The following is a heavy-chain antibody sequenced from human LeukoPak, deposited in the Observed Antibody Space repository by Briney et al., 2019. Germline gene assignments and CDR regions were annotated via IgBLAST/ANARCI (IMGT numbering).Heavy chain of an antibody. V-gene: IGHV4-34*01. CDR1: GGSFSGYY. J-gene: IGHJ5*02. Sequence: SETLSLTCDVNGGSFSGYYWSWIRQPPGKGLEWIGEITHSGSTNYNPSLKSRVTISVEKSKNHFALKLTSVTAADTAVYYCARGLRFGTSWFDPWGQGTLVTISS. D-gene: IGHD3-10*01. CDR2: ITHSGST. CDR3: ARGLRFGTSWFDP.